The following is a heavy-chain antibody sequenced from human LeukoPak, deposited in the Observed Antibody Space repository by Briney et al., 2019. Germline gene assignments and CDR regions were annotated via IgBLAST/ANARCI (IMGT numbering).Heavy chain of an antibody. CDR3: ASRMVATMLFDYYGMDV. CDR1: GFTVSSNY. Sequence: PGGSLRLSCTASGFTVSSNYMSWVRQAPGKGLEWASVIFSGGGTYYADSVKGRFTISRDNSKNTLYLRMNSLRAEDTAVYYCASRMVATMLFDYYGMDVWGQGTTVTVSS. D-gene: IGHD5-12*01. J-gene: IGHJ6*02. V-gene: IGHV3-66*01. CDR2: IFSGGGT.